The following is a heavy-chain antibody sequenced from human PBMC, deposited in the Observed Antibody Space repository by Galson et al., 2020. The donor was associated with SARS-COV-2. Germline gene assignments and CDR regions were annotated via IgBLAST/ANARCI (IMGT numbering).Heavy chain of an antibody. CDR2: ISADNRNT. CDR3: ARDPNIVMLQGNIFCDNDY. Sequence: ASVMDACQASVYTHTSYPIICLRQAPGKGLEWLGCISADNRNTNYPQDVHGRVTMTTDTSTNTAYIELRSLRSDDTAVYYCARDPNIVMLQGNIFCDNDYWGQGAMVTGSS. V-gene: IGHV1-18*04. J-gene: IGHJ4*02. D-gene: IGHD2-15*01. CDR1: VYTHTSYP.